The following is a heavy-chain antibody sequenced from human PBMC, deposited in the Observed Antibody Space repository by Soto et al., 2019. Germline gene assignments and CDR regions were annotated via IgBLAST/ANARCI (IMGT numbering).Heavy chain of an antibody. CDR3: ARTTYGDDYFDY. CDR2: IIPIFGTA. D-gene: IGHD4-17*01. V-gene: IGHV1-69*13. J-gene: IGHJ4*02. Sequence: ASVKVSCKASGGTFSSYAISWVRQAPGQGLEWMEGIIPIFGTANYAQKFQGRVTITADDSTSTAYMELSSLRSEDTAVYYCARTTYGDDYFDYWGQGTLVTVSS. CDR1: GGTFSSYA.